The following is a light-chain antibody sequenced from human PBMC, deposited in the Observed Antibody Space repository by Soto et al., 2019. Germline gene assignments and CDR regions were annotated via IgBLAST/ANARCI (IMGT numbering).Light chain of an antibody. CDR1: SSVSSS. Sequence: QAVVTMYLPHAETVTLSCMSSSSVSSSLAWYQQKPGQAPRLLISYTSNRASGIPARFSGSGSGTDFTLTISSLQAEDFAVDYCQQHCRRLINCGQGTRLEIK. V-gene: IGKV3-11*01. CDR2: YTS. J-gene: IGKJ5*01. CDR3: QQHCRRLIN.